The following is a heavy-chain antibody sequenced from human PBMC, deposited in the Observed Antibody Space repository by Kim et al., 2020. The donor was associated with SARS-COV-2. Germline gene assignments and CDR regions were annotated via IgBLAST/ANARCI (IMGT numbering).Heavy chain of an antibody. CDR3: ARGGYEGGYVT. D-gene: IGHD3-22*01. Sequence: ASVKVSCTASGYIFTNYAMHWVRQAPGQRLEWMGLNNAGNGNTRYSQKFQGIVTITRDTSASTDYMELSSLTSEDTAVYYFARGGYEGGYVTWGRGTLVT. J-gene: IGHJ3*01. CDR2: NNAGNGNT. CDR1: GYIFTNYA. V-gene: IGHV1-3*01.